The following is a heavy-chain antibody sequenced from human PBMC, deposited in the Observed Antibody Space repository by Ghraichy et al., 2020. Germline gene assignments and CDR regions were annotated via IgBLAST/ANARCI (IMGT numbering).Heavy chain of an antibody. J-gene: IGHJ5*02. CDR3: ATTSPIVVGGHWFDP. Sequence: SETLSLTCAVYGGSFSGYYWSWIRQPPGKGLEWIGEINHSGSTNYNPSLKSRVTISVDTSKNQFSLKLSSVTAADTAVYYCATTSPIVVGGHWFDPWGQGTLVTVSS. D-gene: IGHD3-22*01. CDR1: GGSFSGYY. V-gene: IGHV4-34*01. CDR2: INHSGST.